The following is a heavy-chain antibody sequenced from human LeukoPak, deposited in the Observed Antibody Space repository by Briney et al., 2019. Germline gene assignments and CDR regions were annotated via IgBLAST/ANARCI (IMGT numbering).Heavy chain of an antibody. Sequence: SETLSLTCIVSGGSISSHYWSWIRQPPGKGLEWIGYIHYSGSTNYNPSLKSRVTISTDTSENQFSLKLTSVTAADTAVYYCARLGQITMVRGQSYYYHSMDVWGQGTTVTVSS. CDR2: IHYSGST. CDR1: GGSISSHY. CDR3: ARLGQITMVRGQSYYYHSMDV. V-gene: IGHV4-59*11. J-gene: IGHJ6*02. D-gene: IGHD3-10*01.